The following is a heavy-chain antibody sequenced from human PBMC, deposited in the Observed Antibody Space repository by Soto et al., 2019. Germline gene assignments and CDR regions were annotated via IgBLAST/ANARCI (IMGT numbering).Heavy chain of an antibody. V-gene: IGHV3-21*01. CDR3: ARGILGGVRIDYGMDV. Sequence: EVQLVESGGGLVKPGGSLRLSCAASGFTFSNYNMNWVRQPPGKGLEWVSSITSAGSYIYYAESLKGRVTISRDNAKNSLFLQMKSLRAEDTALYFCARGILGGVRIDYGMDVWGQGTTVTVSS. D-gene: IGHD2-8*02. CDR1: GFTFSNYN. J-gene: IGHJ6*02. CDR2: ITSAGSYI.